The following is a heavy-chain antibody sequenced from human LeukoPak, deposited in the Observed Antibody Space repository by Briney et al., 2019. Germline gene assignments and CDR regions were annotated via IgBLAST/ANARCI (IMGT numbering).Heavy chain of an antibody. V-gene: IGHV3-33*01. Sequence: PGRSLRLSCAASGFTFSSDGMRWVRQAPGKGLEWVAVIWYDGSNKYYADSVKGRFTISRDNSKNTLYLQMNSLRAEDTAVYYCARDRSGYFDYWGQGTLVTVSS. CDR2: IWYDGSNK. D-gene: IGHD1-26*01. CDR1: GFTFSSDG. CDR3: ARDRSGYFDY. J-gene: IGHJ4*02.